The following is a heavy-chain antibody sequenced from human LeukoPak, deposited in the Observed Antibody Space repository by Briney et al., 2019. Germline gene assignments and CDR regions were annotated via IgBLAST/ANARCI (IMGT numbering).Heavy chain of an antibody. CDR1: GFTFSGYE. CDR2: ISISGSTI. Sequence: GGTLRLSCAASGFTFSGYEMNWGGQAPGKGLGGVSYISISGSTIHYTDSVKDQFTISRDNAKNSLYLQMHRLRAEDTAVYYCAELGITMIGGVWGKGTTVTISS. D-gene: IGHD3-10*02. V-gene: IGHV3-48*03. J-gene: IGHJ6*04. CDR3: AELGITMIGGV.